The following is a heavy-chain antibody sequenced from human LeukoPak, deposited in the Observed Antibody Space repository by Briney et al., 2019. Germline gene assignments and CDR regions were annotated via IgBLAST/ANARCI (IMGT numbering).Heavy chain of an antibody. V-gene: IGHV3-7*01. CDR3: VRDRGWFHFDL. D-gene: IGHD3-10*01. Sequence: PGGSLRLSCAASGLTFSNYWMTWIRQAPGKGLEWVGHIKEDASEQRSGDSVKGRSTISRDNTKNSLFLQLNSLRAEDTAVYYCVRDRGWFHFDLWGQGTLVTVSS. J-gene: IGHJ4*02. CDR2: IKEDASEQ. CDR1: GLTFSNYW.